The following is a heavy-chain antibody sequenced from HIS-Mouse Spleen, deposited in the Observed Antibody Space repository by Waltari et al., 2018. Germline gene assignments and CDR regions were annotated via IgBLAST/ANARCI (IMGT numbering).Heavy chain of an antibody. CDR3: ARRGGPYYFDY. D-gene: IGHD2-15*01. V-gene: IGHV1-69*01. Sequence: QVQLVQSGAEVKKPGSSVKVSCKASGGTFSSYAISWVRQARGQGLEWMGGIIPIFGTANYAQKFEGRVTMTADESTSTAYMELSSLRSEDTAVYYCARRGGPYYFDYWGQGTLVTVSS. J-gene: IGHJ4*02. CDR2: IIPIFGTA. CDR1: GGTFSSYA.